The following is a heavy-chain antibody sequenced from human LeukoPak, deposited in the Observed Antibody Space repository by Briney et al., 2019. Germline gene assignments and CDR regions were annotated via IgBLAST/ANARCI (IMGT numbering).Heavy chain of an antibody. D-gene: IGHD3-22*01. CDR1: GGSISSSSYY. J-gene: IGHJ4*02. Sequence: SETLSLTCTVSGGSISSSSYYWGWIRQPPGKGLEWIGSIYYSGSTYYNPSLKSRVTISVDTSKNQFSLKLSSVTAADTAVYYCARRGYDSSGYYYAYWGQGTLVTVSS. CDR2: IYYSGST. CDR3: ARRGYDSSGYYYAY. V-gene: IGHV4-39*01.